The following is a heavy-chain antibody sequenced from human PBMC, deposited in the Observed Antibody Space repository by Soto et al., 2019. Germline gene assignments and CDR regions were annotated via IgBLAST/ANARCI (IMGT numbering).Heavy chain of an antibody. J-gene: IGHJ3*02. CDR3: AKVRPLSDCTSISCLGAFDI. CDR1: AFTFSSYA. Sequence: EEQLLESGGGLVRPGGSLRLSCAASAFTFSSYAMSWVRQAPGKGLEWVSAITASADTTYYADAVKGRFTISRDNSKNTLFLRMNSLRAEDTAVYYCAKVRPLSDCTSISCLGAFDIWGQGTMVTVS. CDR2: ITASADTT. D-gene: IGHD2-2*01. V-gene: IGHV3-23*01.